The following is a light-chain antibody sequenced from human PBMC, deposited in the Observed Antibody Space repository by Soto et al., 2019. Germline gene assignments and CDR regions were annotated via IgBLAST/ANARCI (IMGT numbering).Light chain of an antibody. J-gene: IGKJ1*01. CDR2: GAS. CDR1: QSVSSN. CDR3: QQYNKWPPVT. V-gene: IGKV3-15*01. Sequence: EIVITQSPATLSVSPGERATLSCSASQSVSSNLAWYQQKPGQAPRLLIYGASTRATGIPARFSGSGSGTEFTLTISSLQSEDFAVYYCQQYNKWPPVTFGQGTKVDIK.